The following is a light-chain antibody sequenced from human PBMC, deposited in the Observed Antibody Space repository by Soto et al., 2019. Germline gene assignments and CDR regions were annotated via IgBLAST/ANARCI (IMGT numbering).Light chain of an antibody. CDR2: AAS. Sequence: DIQLTQSPSFLSASVGDRVTITCRASQDISYYLAWYQQKSRKAPKLLIYAASTLQSVVPSRFSGSGSGAEFTLTISSLQPEDFATYYCQQLNKYPFTFGGGTKVEI. CDR3: QQLNKYPFT. V-gene: IGKV1-9*01. J-gene: IGKJ4*01. CDR1: QDISYY.